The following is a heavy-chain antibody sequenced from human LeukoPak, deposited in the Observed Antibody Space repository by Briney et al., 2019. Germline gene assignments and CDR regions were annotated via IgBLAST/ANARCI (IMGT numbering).Heavy chain of an antibody. CDR2: IYYSGST. CDR1: GGSISSSSYY. Sequence: PSETLSLTCTVFGGSISSSSYYWGWIRQPPGKGLEWVGSIYYSGSTYYNPSLKGRVTLSVDTSKNQFSLKLSSVTAADTAVYYCARGLGAYGGNSFDSWGQGTLVTVSS. J-gene: IGHJ4*02. CDR3: ARGLGAYGGNSFDS. D-gene: IGHD4-23*01. V-gene: IGHV4-39*01.